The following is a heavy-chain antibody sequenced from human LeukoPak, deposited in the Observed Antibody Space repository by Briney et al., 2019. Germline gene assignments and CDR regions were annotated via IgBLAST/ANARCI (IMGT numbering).Heavy chain of an antibody. Sequence: GGSLRLSCAASGFTFSSYSMNWVRQAPGKGLEWVSSISSSSSYIYYADSVKGRFTISRDNAKNSLYLQMNSLRAEGTAVYYCARGYYDFWSGYSYYFDYWGQGTLVTVSS. CDR1: GFTFSSYS. J-gene: IGHJ4*02. CDR2: ISSSSSYI. D-gene: IGHD3-3*01. CDR3: ARGYYDFWSGYSYYFDY. V-gene: IGHV3-21*01.